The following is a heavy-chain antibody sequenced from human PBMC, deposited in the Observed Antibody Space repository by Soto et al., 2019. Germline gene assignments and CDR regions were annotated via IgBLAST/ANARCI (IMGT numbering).Heavy chain of an antibody. J-gene: IGHJ4*02. CDR3: ARGRLISLYYFDY. CDR1: GFTFSNYD. Sequence: GGSPRLSCAASGFTFSNYDMHWVRQVTGKGLEWVSTIGTAGDTYYPGSVKGRFTISRENAKNSLYLQMNSLRAEDTAVYYCARGRLISLYYFDYWGQGTLVTAPQ. V-gene: IGHV3-13*01. CDR2: IGTAGDT. D-gene: IGHD2-15*01.